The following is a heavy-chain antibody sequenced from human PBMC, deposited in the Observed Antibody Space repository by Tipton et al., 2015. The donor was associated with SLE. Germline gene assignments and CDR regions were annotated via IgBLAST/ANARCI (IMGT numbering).Heavy chain of an antibody. CDR3: ARDFCSGGSCRRAFDI. CDR2: INHSGST. Sequence: GLVKPSETLSLTCAVYGGSFSGYYWSWIRQPPGKGLEWIGEINHSGSTNYNPSLKSRVTISVDTSKNQFSLKLSSVTAADTAVYYCARDFCSGGSCRRAFDIWGQGTMVTVSS. V-gene: IGHV4-34*01. CDR1: GGSFSGYY. J-gene: IGHJ3*02. D-gene: IGHD2-15*01.